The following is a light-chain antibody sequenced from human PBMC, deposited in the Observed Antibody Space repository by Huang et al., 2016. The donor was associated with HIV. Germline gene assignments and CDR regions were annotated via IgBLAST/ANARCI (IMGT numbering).Light chain of an antibody. J-gene: IGKJ5*01. CDR2: DAS. CDR1: QSISNY. V-gene: IGKV3-11*01. Sequence: EIVLTQSPATLSLSPGERATLSCRASQSISNYLACYQQKPGQPPRLLIYDASNRATGIPVRFSGSGSGTDFTLTISSLEPEDCAVYYCQQRGNWPPITFGQGTRLEIK. CDR3: QQRGNWPPIT.